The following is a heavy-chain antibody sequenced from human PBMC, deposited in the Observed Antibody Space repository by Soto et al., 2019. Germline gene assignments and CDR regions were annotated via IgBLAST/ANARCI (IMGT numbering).Heavy chain of an antibody. J-gene: IGHJ4*02. CDR1: EYTFSSLW. CDR2: IEQNGGER. V-gene: IGHV3-7*05. CDR3: VGGYGWLPDY. Sequence: DVQLVESGGGLVQPGGSLRLSCEASEYTFSSLWMNWVRQAPGKGLEWVAIIEQNGGERNYLDSVKGRFTISRDNAKKSVYLQMNSLRDEDTALYYCVGGYGWLPDYWGQGTLVIVSS. D-gene: IGHD6-19*01.